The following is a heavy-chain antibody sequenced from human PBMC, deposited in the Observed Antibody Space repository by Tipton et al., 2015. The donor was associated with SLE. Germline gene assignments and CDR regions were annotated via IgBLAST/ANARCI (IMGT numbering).Heavy chain of an antibody. Sequence: SLRLSCAASGFTFSSDEMNWVRQAPGKGLEWVSYISNSGNTVYYADSVKGRFTISRDNAKNSLFLQMNSLRAEDTAVYYCARPATGNWGQGTLVTVSS. CDR2: ISNSGNTV. V-gene: IGHV3-48*03. CDR1: GFTFSSDE. D-gene: IGHD1-14*01. CDR3: ARPATGN. J-gene: IGHJ4*02.